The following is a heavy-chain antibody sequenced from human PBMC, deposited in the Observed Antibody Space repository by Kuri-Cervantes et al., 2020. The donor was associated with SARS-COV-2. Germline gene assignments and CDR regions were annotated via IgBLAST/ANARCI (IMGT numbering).Heavy chain of an antibody. Sequence: KVSCKGSGYSFTSCWIGWVRQMPGKGLEWMGIIYPGDSDTRYSPSFQGQVTISTDKSISTAYLQWSSLKASDTAMYYCARQASIVGATTGFDYWGQGTLVTVSS. CDR2: IYPGDSDT. CDR1: GYSFTSCW. J-gene: IGHJ4*02. V-gene: IGHV5-51*01. CDR3: ARQASIVGATTGFDY. D-gene: IGHD1-26*01.